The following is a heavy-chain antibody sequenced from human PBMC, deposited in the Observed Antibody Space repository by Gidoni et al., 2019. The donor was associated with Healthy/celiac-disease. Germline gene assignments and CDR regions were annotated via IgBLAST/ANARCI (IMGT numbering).Heavy chain of an antibody. J-gene: IGHJ4*02. V-gene: IGHV4-39*01. Sequence: QLQLHAAGPGLVKPSETLSLTCAVAGGSISSSRYYWGWIRQPPGKGLAWIGSIYYSGSTYYNPSLKSRVTIAVDTSKNQFSLKLSSVTAADTAVYYFASSNYYDSRWGQGTLVTVSS. D-gene: IGHD3-22*01. CDR2: IYYSGST. CDR3: ASSNYYDSR. CDR1: GGSISSSRYY.